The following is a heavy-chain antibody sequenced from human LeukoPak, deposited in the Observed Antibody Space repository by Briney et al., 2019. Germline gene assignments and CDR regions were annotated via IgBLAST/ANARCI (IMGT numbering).Heavy chain of an antibody. CDR2: ISSSGGST. CDR3: AKATFASSWNLYFDY. D-gene: IGHD6-13*01. J-gene: IGHJ4*02. Sequence: GGSLRLSCAASGFSFSSYAMSWVHQAPGKGLEWVSTISSSGGSTYYADSVKGRFTISRDNSKSTVYLQMNSLRAEDTAVYYCAKATFASSWNLYFDYWGQGTLVTVSS. V-gene: IGHV3-23*01. CDR1: GFSFSSYA.